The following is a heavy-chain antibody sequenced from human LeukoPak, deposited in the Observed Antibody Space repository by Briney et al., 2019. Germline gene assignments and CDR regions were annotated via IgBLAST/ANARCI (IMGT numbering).Heavy chain of an antibody. J-gene: IGHJ3*02. V-gene: IGHV1-8*02. CDR3: ARGGLRWRDPFDI. D-gene: IGHD2-15*01. CDR1: GYTFSSYG. CDR2: MNPNSGYT. Sequence: ASVKVSCKTSGYTFSSYGINWVRQATGQGLEWMGWMNPNSGYTGYAQKFQGRVTMTSNSSISTAYMELSSLRSDDTAVYYCARGGLRWRDPFDIWGQGTMVTVSS.